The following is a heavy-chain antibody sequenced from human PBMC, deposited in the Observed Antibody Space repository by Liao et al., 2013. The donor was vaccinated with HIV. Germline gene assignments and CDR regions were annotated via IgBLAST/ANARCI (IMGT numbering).Heavy chain of an antibody. J-gene: IGHJ4*02. V-gene: IGHV4-30-4*08. Sequence: QVQLQEWGPGLVRPSQTLSLTCSVSGDSMSSGDYYWSWIRQSPGKGLEWIGNIYYSGSTYYNPSLKRRLTVSVDTSKNQFSLRLSSVTAADTAVYYCARGGGVTTNFIDSWGQGALVTVSS. CDR1: GDSMSSGDYY. CDR2: IYYSGST. D-gene: IGHD4-17*01. CDR3: ARGGGVTTNFIDS.